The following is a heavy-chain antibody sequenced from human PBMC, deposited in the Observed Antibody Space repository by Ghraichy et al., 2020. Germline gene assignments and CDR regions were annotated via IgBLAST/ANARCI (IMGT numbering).Heavy chain of an antibody. D-gene: IGHD5-18*01. J-gene: IGHJ4*02. CDR1: GASVSSSIYY. V-gene: IGHV4-39*01. Sequence: ESLNISCSVSGASVSSSIYYWGWIRQPPGKGLEWIGSIYKTGSTYYNPSLKSRGTISGDTSKNQFSLRLTSVTAADTAVYYCVRMPPPQGVGGDKYGDDTNWGQGTLVTVSS. CDR3: VRMPPPQGVGGDKYGDDTN. CDR2: IYKTGST.